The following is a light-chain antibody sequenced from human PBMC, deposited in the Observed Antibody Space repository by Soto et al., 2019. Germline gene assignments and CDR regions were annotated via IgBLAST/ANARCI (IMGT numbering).Light chain of an antibody. CDR3: QQYNNWPLT. CDR1: QSVSSN. CDR2: GAS. J-gene: IGKJ4*01. Sequence: EIVMTQSPATLSVSPGERATLSCRASQSVSSNLAWYQQKPGQAPRLLIYGASTRATGIPARFSGSGYGTELTLTISSLQSEDFAVYYWQQYNNWPLTVGGGTKVEIK. V-gene: IGKV3-15*01.